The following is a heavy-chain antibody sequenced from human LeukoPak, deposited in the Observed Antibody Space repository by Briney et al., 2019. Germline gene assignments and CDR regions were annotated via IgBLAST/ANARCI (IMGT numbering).Heavy chain of an antibody. CDR3: ARGPIFIRVRGIITYFDY. Sequence: SDTLSPTGAVFDASLTAYYWSWFRKPPGKGWGWMGEINLSGSTNYNPSSKCRVTISVDTSKNHFSLSLSSVTAADTALYYCARGPIFIRVRGIITYFDYWGQGTLVTVSS. CDR1: DASLTAYY. V-gene: IGHV4-34*01. D-gene: IGHD3-10*01. J-gene: IGHJ4*02. CDR2: INLSGST.